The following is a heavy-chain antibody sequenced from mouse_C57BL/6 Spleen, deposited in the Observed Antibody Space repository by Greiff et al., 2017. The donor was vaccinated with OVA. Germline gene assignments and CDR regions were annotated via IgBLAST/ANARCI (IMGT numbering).Heavy chain of an antibody. D-gene: IGHD1-1*01. Sequence: VMLVESGAELVRPGASVKLSCKASGYTFTDYYINWVKQRPGQGLEWIARIYPGSGNTYYNEKFKGKATLTAEKSSSTAYMQLSSLTSEDSAVYFCARLDGSSYFDYWGQGTTLTVSS. CDR2: IYPGSGNT. CDR3: ARLDGSSYFDY. V-gene: IGHV1-76*01. J-gene: IGHJ2*01. CDR1: GYTFTDYY.